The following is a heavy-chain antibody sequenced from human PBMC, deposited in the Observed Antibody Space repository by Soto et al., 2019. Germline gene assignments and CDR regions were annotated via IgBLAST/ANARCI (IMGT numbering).Heavy chain of an antibody. D-gene: IGHD3-22*01. CDR1: GGSISSYY. CDR2: IYYSGST. V-gene: IGHV4-59*01. CDR3: ARDAGLVVMGDDAFDI. Sequence: SETLSLTCTVSGGSISSYYWSWIRQPPGKGLEWIGYIYYSGSTNYNPSLKSRVTISVDTSTSTAYMELRSLRSDDTAVYYCARDAGLVVMGDDAFDIWGQGTMVTVSS. J-gene: IGHJ3*02.